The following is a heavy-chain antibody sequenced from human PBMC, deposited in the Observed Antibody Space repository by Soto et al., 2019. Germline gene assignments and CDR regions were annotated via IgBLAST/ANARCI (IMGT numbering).Heavy chain of an antibody. CDR1: GFTFDEHS. V-gene: IGHV3-9*01. D-gene: IGHD5-12*01. CDR2: INYNGGRV. CDR3: SKGRPRYSGLDTDFDA. J-gene: IGHJ4*02. Sequence: EVRLVESGGGFVQPGRSLRLSCKVSGFTFDEHSMHWVRQAPGKGLEWVSGINYNGGRVAYVDSVRGRFTIARDNANNSLFLQMNSLRPEDTGLYFCSKGRPRYSGLDTDFDAWGQGTPVTVSS.